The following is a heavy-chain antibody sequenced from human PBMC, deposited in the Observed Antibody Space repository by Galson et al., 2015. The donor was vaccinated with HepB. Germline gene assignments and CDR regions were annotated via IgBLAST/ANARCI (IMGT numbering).Heavy chain of an antibody. CDR3: ARIPARSLVPVYYYYGMDV. D-gene: IGHD3-10*01. CDR2: ISNDGSIK. Sequence: SLRLSCAASGFTFSRYGMHWVRQAPGKALEWVAVISNDGSIKDYVDSLKGRFTISRDNFKNTLYLQMKSLRADDTAVYYCARIPARSLVPVYYYYGMDVWGQGTTVTVSS. CDR1: GFTFSRYG. J-gene: IGHJ6*02. V-gene: IGHV3-30*04.